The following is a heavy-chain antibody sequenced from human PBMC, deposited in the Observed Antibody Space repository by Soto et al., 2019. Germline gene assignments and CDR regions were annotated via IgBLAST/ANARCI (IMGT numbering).Heavy chain of an antibody. V-gene: IGHV1-8*01. CDR1: GYTFTSYD. CDR3: ASAVAVAGTNDAFDI. Sequence: ASVTVSCKASGYTFTSYDMNWVRQAPGQGLEWMGWMNPNSGNTGYAQKFQGRVTMTRNTSISTAYMELSSLRSEDTAVYYCASAVAVAGTNDAFDIWGQGTMVTVSS. D-gene: IGHD6-19*01. CDR2: MNPNSGNT. J-gene: IGHJ3*02.